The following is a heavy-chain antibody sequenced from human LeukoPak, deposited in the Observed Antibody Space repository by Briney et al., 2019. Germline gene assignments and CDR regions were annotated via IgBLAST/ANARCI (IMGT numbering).Heavy chain of an antibody. CDR1: GFTSIAYA. V-gene: IGHV3-23*01. Sequence: GGSLRLSCVGSGFTSIAYALTWARQAPGKGLEWVSGISGGGVTTYYADSVKGRFTISRDNSKNTLYLQMNSLRADDTAIYYCARNQQLGGHSYYYCGMDVWGQGTTVTVSS. CDR3: ARNQQLGGHSYYYCGMDV. D-gene: IGHD3-16*01. J-gene: IGHJ6*02. CDR2: ISGGGVTT.